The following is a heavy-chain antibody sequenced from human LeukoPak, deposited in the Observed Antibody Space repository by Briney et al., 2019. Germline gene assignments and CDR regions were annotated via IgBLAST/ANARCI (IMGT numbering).Heavy chain of an antibody. CDR3: ARDYYDSSGFGAFDI. D-gene: IGHD3-22*01. Sequence: GASVNVSCKASGYTFTGYYLHWVRQAPGQGLEWMACINPNSGGTNYAQKFQGRVTMTRDTSISTAYMELSRLRSDDTAVYYCARDYYDSSGFGAFDIWGQGTMVTVSS. J-gene: IGHJ3*02. CDR2: INPNSGGT. CDR1: GYTFTGYY. V-gene: IGHV1-2*02.